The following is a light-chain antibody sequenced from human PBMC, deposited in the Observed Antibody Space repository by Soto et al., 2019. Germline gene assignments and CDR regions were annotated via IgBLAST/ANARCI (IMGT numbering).Light chain of an antibody. CDR2: DVT. Sequence: QTALTQPASVSGSPGQSITISCTGTSSYVGGYNYVSWYQQHPGKAPKLMIYDVTNRPSGVPNRFSGSKSDNTASLTISGLQAEDEADYYCCSYTNSSAYVFGTGTKSPS. V-gene: IGLV2-14*03. CDR3: CSYTNSSAYV. J-gene: IGLJ1*01. CDR1: SSYVGGYNY.